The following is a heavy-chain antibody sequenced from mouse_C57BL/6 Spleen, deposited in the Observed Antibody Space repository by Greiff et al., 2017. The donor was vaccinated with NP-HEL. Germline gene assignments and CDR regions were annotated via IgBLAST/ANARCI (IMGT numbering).Heavy chain of an antibody. CDR3: ARREITTVVAYWYFDV. CDR2: INPNYGTT. V-gene: IGHV1-39*01. J-gene: IGHJ1*03. CDR1: GYSFTDYN. D-gene: IGHD1-1*01. Sequence: VQLKQSGPELVKPGASVKISCKASGYSFTDYNMNWVKQSNGKSLEWIGVINPNYGTTSYNQKFKGKATLTVDQSSSTAYMQLNSLTSEDSAVYYCARREITTVVAYWYFDVWGTGTTVTVSS.